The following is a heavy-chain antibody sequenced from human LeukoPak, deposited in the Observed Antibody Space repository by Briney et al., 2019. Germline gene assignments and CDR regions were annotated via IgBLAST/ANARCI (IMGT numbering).Heavy chain of an antibody. CDR2: ISAYNGNT. V-gene: IGHV1-18*01. CDR1: GYTFTTYG. Sequence: ASVRVSCTASGYTFTTYGISWVRQAPGQGPEWMGWISAYNGNTNYAQKLQGRVTMTTDTSTSTAYMELRSLRSDDTAVYYCARLVVPAAIFDYYYYMDVWGKGTTVTVSS. J-gene: IGHJ6*03. D-gene: IGHD2-2*01. CDR3: ARLVVPAAIFDYYYYMDV.